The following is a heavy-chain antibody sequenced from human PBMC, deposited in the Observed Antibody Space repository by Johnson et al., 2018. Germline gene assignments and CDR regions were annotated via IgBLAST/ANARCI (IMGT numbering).Heavy chain of an antibody. J-gene: IGHJ6*02. Sequence: QVQLVESGAEVKKPGASVKVSCKASGYTFTSYDINWVRQATGQGLEWMGWMNPNSGNTGYAQKFQGRVTMTRNTSISTAYMELSSLRSEDTGVYYCARQLGRGSSPTRLAYYYYYGVDVWDQGTTVTVSS. D-gene: IGHD7-27*01. V-gene: IGHV1-8*01. CDR1: GYTFTSYD. CDR2: MNPNSGNT. CDR3: ARQLGRGSSPTRLAYYYYYGVDV.